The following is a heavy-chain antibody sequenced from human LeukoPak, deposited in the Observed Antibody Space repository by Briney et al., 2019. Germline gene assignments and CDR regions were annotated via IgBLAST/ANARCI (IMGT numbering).Heavy chain of an antibody. CDR2: IYYSGST. D-gene: IGHD6-13*01. CDR3: ARVPTEQQLAFDY. CDR1: GGSISSDY. J-gene: IGHJ4*02. Sequence: SETLSLTCTVSGGSISSDYWSWIWQPPGKGLEWIGYIYYSGSTNYNPSLKSRVTISVDTSKNQFSLKLRSVTAADTAVYYCARVPTEQQLAFDYWGQGTLVTVSS. V-gene: IGHV4-59*01.